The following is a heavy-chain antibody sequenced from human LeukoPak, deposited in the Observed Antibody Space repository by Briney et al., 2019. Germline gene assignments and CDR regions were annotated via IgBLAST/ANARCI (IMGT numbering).Heavy chain of an antibody. CDR2: IYNSGST. CDR3: ARGWQLDY. J-gene: IGHJ4*02. V-gene: IGHV4-61*02. D-gene: IGHD6-13*01. CDR1: GGSISSGSYY. Sequence: SETLSLTCTVSGGSISSGSYYWNWIRQPAGKGLEWMGRIYNSGSTNYNPSLKSRVTISTDMSKNQISLKLNSVTAADTAVYYCARGWQLDYWGQGTLVTVSS.